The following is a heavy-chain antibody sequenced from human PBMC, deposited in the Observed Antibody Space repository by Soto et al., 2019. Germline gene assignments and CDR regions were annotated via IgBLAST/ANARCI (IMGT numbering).Heavy chain of an antibody. V-gene: IGHV4-59*01. CDR3: ARNNRIDDFWSGTNYYYYYYYMDV. CDR1: GGSISSYY. J-gene: IGHJ6*03. Sequence: PSETLSLTCTVSGGSISSYYWSWIRQPPGKGLEWIGYIYYSGSTNYNPSLKSRVTISVDTSKNQFSLKLSSVTAADTAVYYCARNNRIDDFWSGTNYYYYYYYMDVWGKGTTVTVSS. CDR2: IYYSGST. D-gene: IGHD3-3*01.